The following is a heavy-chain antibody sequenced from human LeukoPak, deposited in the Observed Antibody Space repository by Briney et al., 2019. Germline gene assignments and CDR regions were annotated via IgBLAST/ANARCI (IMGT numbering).Heavy chain of an antibody. D-gene: IGHD1-1*01. CDR1: GFTFSSNA. Sequence: GGSLRLSCAASGFTFSSNAMHWVRQAPGKGLEYVSTISSNGDSTYYANSVKGRFTISRDNSKNTLYLQMGSLKTEDMAVYYCARGPGTTFSPCDYWGQGILVTVSS. J-gene: IGHJ4*02. CDR2: ISSNGDST. CDR3: ARGPGTTFSPCDY. V-gene: IGHV3-64*01.